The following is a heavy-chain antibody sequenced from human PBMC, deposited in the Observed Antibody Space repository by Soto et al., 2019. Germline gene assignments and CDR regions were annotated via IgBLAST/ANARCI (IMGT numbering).Heavy chain of an antibody. D-gene: IGHD5-12*01. J-gene: IGHJ4*02. CDR2: VKDGGHT. CDR3: ARGQEGPVADH. Sequence: QVQLQQWGAGLLKPSETLSLNCAVTGGSLSGYYWSWIRQPPGKGLEWIGEVKDGGHTNYSPSLRGRVTITSNTSNHQLSPGLNSVTAADTGVYYCARGQEGPVADHWGQGSLVTVSS. V-gene: IGHV4-34*01. CDR1: GGSLSGYY.